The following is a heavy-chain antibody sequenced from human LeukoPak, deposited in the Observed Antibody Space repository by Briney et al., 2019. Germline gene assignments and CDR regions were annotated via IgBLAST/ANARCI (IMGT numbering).Heavy chain of an antibody. Sequence: SQTLSLTCTVSGGSISSGDYYWSWIRQPPGKGLEGIGYIYYSGSTYYNPSLKSRVTISVDTSKNQFSLKLSSVTAADTAVYYCARVDSSGWYVEGWGQGTLVTVSS. CDR2: IYYSGST. D-gene: IGHD6-19*01. V-gene: IGHV4-30-4*01. CDR1: GGSISSGDYY. CDR3: ARVDSSGWYVEG. J-gene: IGHJ4*02.